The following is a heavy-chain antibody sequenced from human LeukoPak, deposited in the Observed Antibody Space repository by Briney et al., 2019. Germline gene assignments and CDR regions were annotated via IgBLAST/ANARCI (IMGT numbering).Heavy chain of an antibody. CDR1: GGTFSSYA. J-gene: IGHJ4*02. V-gene: IGHV1-69*13. CDR2: IIPIFGTA. Sequence: SVNVSCKASGGTFSSYAISWVRQAPGQGLEWMGGIIPIFGTANYAQKFQGRVTITADESTSTAYMELSSLRSEDTAVYYCARDRDGYTLGYFDYWGQGTLVTVSS. D-gene: IGHD5-24*01. CDR3: ARDRDGYTLGYFDY.